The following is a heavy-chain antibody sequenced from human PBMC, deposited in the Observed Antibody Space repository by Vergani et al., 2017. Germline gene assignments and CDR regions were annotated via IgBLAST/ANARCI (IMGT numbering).Heavy chain of an antibody. CDR1: VFIFSSYS. D-gene: IGHD3-22*01. CDR3: ARGGYFDASGTFDY. J-gene: IGHJ4*02. CDR2: ISSSGEIT. Sequence: EVKLVESGGGLVQPGGSLRLSCAASVFIFSSYSMKWVRQAPGKGLEWVSYISSSGEITYYADSVKGRFTMSRDNAKNSLHLQMNSLRAEDMAVYYCARGGYFDASGTFDYWGQGTGVTVSS. V-gene: IGHV3-48*01.